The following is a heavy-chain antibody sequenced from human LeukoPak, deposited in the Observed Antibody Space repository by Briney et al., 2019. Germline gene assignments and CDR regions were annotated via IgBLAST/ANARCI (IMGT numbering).Heavy chain of an antibody. V-gene: IGHV4-4*09. D-gene: IGHD1-26*01. CDR3: ARVPPSGSSSGAFDI. J-gene: IGHJ3*02. CDR1: GGSISSYY. Sequence: SETLSLTCTVSGGSISSYYWSWIRQPPGKGLEWIGYIYTSGSTNYNPSLKSRVTISVDTSKNQFSLELSSVTAADTAVYYCARVPPSGSSSGAFDIWGQGTMVTVSS. CDR2: IYTSGST.